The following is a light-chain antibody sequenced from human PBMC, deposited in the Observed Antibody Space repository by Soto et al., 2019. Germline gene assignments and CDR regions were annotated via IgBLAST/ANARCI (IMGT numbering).Light chain of an antibody. V-gene: IGLV2-14*01. J-gene: IGLJ1*01. CDR3: SSYTSSSTLYV. CDR2: DVS. CDR1: SSDVGGYNY. Sequence: QYALTQPASVSGSPGQSITISCTGNSSDVGGYNYVSWYQQHPGKAPKLMIYDVSNRPSGVSNRFSGSKSGNTASLTISGLQAEDEADYYCSSYTSSSTLYVFGTGTKVTVL.